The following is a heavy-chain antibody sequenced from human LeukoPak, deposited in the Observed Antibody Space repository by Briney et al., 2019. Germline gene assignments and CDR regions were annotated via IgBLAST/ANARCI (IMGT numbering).Heavy chain of an antibody. CDR3: APGSRSTGYYEH. CDR1: GGSITSSNYY. V-gene: IGHV4-39*01. J-gene: IGHJ4*02. D-gene: IGHD3-22*01. Sequence: KPSETLSLTCTVSGGSITSSNYYWAWIRQPPGKELEWIASIHYTGSTYYSPSLKSRVTISVDTSQSQFSLKVTSVTAADTAVYYCAPGSRSTGYYEHWGQGILVTVSS. CDR2: IHYTGST.